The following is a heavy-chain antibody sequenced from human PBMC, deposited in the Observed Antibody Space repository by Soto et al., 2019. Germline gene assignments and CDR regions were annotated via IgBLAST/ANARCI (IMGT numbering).Heavy chain of an antibody. D-gene: IGHD6-19*01. V-gene: IGHV2-26*01. CDR3: ARVRLGSSGWYDLGLDY. CDR2: IFSNDEK. CDR1: GFSLRNTRVG. J-gene: IGHJ4*02. Sequence: QVTLKESGPVLVKPTETLTLTCTVSGFSLRNTRVGMTWIRQPPGKALEWLAHIFSNDEKSYSTSLKTRLTNSKATSKSQVVLTMAHMDPGDTATYYCARVRLGSSGWYDLGLDYWGQGALVTVSS.